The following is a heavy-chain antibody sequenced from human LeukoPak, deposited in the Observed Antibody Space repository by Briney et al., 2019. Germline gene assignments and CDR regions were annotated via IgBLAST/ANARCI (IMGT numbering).Heavy chain of an antibody. V-gene: IGHV3-53*01. CDR2: IYSGGST. D-gene: IGHD3-10*01. Sequence: GGSLRLSCAASGFTVSSNYMSWVRQAPGKGLEWVSVIYSGGSTYYADSVKGRFTISRDNSKNTLYLQMDNLRAEDTAVYYCASGSGSYRTPYYYMDVWGKGTTVTVSS. CDR3: ASGSGSYRTPYYYMDV. J-gene: IGHJ6*03. CDR1: GFTVSSNY.